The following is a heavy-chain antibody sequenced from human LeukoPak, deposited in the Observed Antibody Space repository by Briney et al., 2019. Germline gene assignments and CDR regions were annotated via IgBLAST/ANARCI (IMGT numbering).Heavy chain of an antibody. CDR3: AKGVKDTVYYPLDN. D-gene: IGHD3-10*01. Sequence: GGSLRLSCTASGFTFRNYTMTWVRQAPGKGLEWVSAISGSGGSTYYADSVKGRFTISRDNSKNTLYLQMNRLRDEDTALFYCAKGVKDTVYYPLDNGGKEPLVPVSS. CDR1: GFTFRNYT. J-gene: IGHJ4*02. CDR2: ISGSGGST. V-gene: IGHV3-23*01.